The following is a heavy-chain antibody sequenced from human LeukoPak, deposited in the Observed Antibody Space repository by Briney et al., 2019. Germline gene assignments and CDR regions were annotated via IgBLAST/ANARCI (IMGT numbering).Heavy chain of an antibody. CDR2: IKQDGSEK. V-gene: IGHV3-7*01. CDR1: GFTFSSYA. J-gene: IGHJ4*02. Sequence: PGGSLRLSCAASGFTFSSYAMSWVRQAPGKGLEWVANIKQDGSEKYYVDSVKGRFTISRDNAKNSLYLQMNSLRAEDTAVYYCARDLRLGGIDYWGQGTLVTVSS. D-gene: IGHD3-16*01. CDR3: ARDLRLGGIDY.